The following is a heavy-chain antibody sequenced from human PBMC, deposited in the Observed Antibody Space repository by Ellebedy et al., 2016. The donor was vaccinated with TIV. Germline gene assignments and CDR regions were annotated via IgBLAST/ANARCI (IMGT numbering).Heavy chain of an antibody. CDR3: AKRGDIVVVPAATTFDY. Sequence: GGSLRLXCAASGFTFSSYAMSCVRQAPGKGLEWVSAISGSGGSTYYADSVKGRFTISRDNSKNTLYLQMNSLRAEDTAVYYCAKRGDIVVVPAATTFDYWGQGTLVTVSS. CDR2: ISGSGGST. CDR1: GFTFSSYA. V-gene: IGHV3-23*01. D-gene: IGHD2-2*01. J-gene: IGHJ4*02.